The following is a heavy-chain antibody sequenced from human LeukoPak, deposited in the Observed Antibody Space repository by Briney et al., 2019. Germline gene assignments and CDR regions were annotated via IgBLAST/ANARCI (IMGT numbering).Heavy chain of an antibody. V-gene: IGHV3-74*01. CDR2: INSDGTYT. CDR1: GFTFRNYW. Sequence: GGSLRLSCAASGFTFRNYWMHWVRQAPGKGLVWVSRINSDGTYTNYADSVKGRFTISRDNSKNTLYLQMNSLRAEDTAVYYCAKDLTTVTSQGDYWGQGTLVTVSS. CDR3: AKDLTTVTSQGDY. J-gene: IGHJ4*02. D-gene: IGHD4-17*01.